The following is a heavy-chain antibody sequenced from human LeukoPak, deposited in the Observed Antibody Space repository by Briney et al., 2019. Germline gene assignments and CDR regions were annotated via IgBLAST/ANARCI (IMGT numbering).Heavy chain of an antibody. J-gene: IGHJ4*02. CDR3: ARDRGYSSFDY. D-gene: IGHD6-19*01. Sequence: PGGSLRLSCGASGFTFRTSWMNWVRQAPGKGLEWVASINPDGSEKYSVDSVKGRFTISRDNAKSSLYLQMNSLRAEDTAVYYCARDRGYSSFDYWGQGTLVTVSS. CDR2: INPDGSEK. CDR1: GFTFRTSW. V-gene: IGHV3-7*01.